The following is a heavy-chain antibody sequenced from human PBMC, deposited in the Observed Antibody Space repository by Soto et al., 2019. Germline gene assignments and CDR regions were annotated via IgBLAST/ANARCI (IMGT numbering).Heavy chain of an antibody. CDR2: THYSGSS. Sequence: SETLSLTCTVSGVSITNYFWNWIRQTPEKGLEWIGFTHYSGSSSFAASLKSRLSMSVDTSKNQFSLKLSSVTAADTAVYYCARGRQQLVNHDAFDIWGQGTMVTVS. CDR1: GVSITNYF. CDR3: ARGRQQLVNHDAFDI. D-gene: IGHD6-13*01. J-gene: IGHJ3*02. V-gene: IGHV4-59*08.